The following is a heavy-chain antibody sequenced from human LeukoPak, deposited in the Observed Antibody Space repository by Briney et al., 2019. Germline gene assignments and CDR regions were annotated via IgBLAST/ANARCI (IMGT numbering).Heavy chain of an antibody. CDR1: GFTFSSYS. CDR2: INSNSRTI. Sequence: PGGSLRLSCAASGFTFSSYSMNWVRQAPGKGLEWVSYINSNSRTIYYADSVKGRFTVSRDNAKNSLYLQMNSLRDEDTAVYYCARDPTISGSYSDYWGQGTLVTASS. J-gene: IGHJ4*02. CDR3: ARDPTISGSYSDY. D-gene: IGHD1-26*01. V-gene: IGHV3-48*02.